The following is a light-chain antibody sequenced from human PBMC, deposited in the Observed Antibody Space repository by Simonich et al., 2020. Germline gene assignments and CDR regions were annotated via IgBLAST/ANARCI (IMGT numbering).Light chain of an antibody. V-gene: IGLV2-11*01. CDR2: DVS. CDR1: SSDVGGYNY. Sequence: QSALTQPRSVSGSPGQSVTISCTGTSSDVGGYNYVSWYQQHPGKAPKLMIYDVSKRPSGVPDRFSGSKSGTSASLAIPGLQAEDEADYYCQSYDSSLSGSVFGGGTKLTVL. CDR3: QSYDSSLSGSV. J-gene: IGLJ2*01.